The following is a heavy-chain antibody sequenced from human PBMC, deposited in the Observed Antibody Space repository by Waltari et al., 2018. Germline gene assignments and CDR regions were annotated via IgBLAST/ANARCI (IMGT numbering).Heavy chain of an antibody. CDR3: ARDRTRVGGMDV. CDR2: IYTGGTT. D-gene: IGHD4-17*01. CDR1: GFTVSSNY. Sequence: EVQLVESGGGLIQSGGSLRLSCAASGFTVSSNYMTWVRQAPGKGLEWVSIIYTGGTTYYADSVKGRFASSTDNSKNTLYLQMNSLRVEDTAVYYCARDRTRVGGMDVWGQGTTVTVSS. J-gene: IGHJ6*02. V-gene: IGHV3-53*01.